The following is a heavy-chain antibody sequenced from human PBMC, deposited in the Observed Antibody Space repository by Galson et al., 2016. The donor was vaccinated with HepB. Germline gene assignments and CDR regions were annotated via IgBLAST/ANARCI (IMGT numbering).Heavy chain of an antibody. Sequence: SLRLSCAASGFTFSNAWMNWVRQAPGKGLEWVGRIKSKIDGGTTEYAASVKGRFTVSRDDSKSIVYLQMSSLKTEDTAMYYCGRDPSDGKVTPGHWGQGTLVAVSS. V-gene: IGHV3-15*07. J-gene: IGHJ4*02. CDR2: IKSKIDGGTT. CDR1: GFTFSNAW. D-gene: IGHD2-21*02. CDR3: GRDPSDGKVTPGH.